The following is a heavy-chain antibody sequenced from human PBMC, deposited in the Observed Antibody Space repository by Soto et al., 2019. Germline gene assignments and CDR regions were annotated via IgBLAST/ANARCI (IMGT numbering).Heavy chain of an antibody. Sequence: PSETLSLTCVVSGDSISRSHWWSWVRXSPGKGLEWIGEIYHTGITNYNPSLKSAVXISVDKSNNQFALLLRSVTAADTAFFSCATLPPRLVVVVTPILTGGRETLVTFSS. CDR3: ATLPPRLVVVVTPILT. J-gene: IGHJ4*02. CDR2: IYHTGIT. CDR1: GDSISRSHW. D-gene: IGHD2-15*01. V-gene: IGHV4-4*02.